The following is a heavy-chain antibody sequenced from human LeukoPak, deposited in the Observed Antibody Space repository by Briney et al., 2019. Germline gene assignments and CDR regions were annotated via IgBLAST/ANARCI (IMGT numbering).Heavy chain of an antibody. CDR3: ARDERGYPARYYFDY. V-gene: IGHV4-30-4*08. CDR2: IYYSGST. Sequence: PSETLSLTCTVSGGSISSGDYYWSWIRQPPGKGLEWIGYIYYSGSTYYNPSLKSRVTISVDTSKNQFSLKLSSVTAADTAVYYCARDERGYPARYYFDYWGQGTLVTVSS. D-gene: IGHD5-18*01. J-gene: IGHJ4*02. CDR1: GGSISSGDYY.